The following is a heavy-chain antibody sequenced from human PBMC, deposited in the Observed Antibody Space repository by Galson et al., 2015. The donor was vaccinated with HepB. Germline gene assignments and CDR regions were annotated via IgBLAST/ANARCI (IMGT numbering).Heavy chain of an antibody. J-gene: IGHJ6*02. CDR2: IHGGNNK. CDR1: GFSIRSHY. CDR3: AQDLTYYYGSGSYFVAMDV. V-gene: IGHV3-53*05. Sequence: SLRLSCAASGFSIRSHYMNWVRQAPGKGLEWVSLIHGGNNKYYADSVRGRFTISRDNAKYFLYLQMNSLRTEDTALYYCAQDLTYYYGSGSYFVAMDVWGQGTTVTVSS. D-gene: IGHD3-10*01.